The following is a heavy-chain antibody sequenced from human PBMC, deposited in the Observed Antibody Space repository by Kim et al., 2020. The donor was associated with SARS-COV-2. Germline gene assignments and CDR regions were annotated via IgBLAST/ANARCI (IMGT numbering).Heavy chain of an antibody. D-gene: IGHD2-15*01. CDR3: ARHGMVVAATRGTFDP. J-gene: IGHJ5*02. Sequence: SETLSLTCTVSGGSISSSSYYWGWIRQPPGKGLEWIGSIYYSGSTYYNPSLKSRVTISVDTSKNQFPLKLSSVTAADTAVYYCARHGMVVAATRGTFDPWGQGTLVTVSS. V-gene: IGHV4-39*01. CDR2: IYYSGST. CDR1: GGSISSSSYY.